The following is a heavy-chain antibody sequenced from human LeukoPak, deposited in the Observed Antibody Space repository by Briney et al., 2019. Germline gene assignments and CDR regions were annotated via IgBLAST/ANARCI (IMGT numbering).Heavy chain of an antibody. J-gene: IGHJ4*02. Sequence: ASVKASCKASGYTFTGYYMHWVRQAPGQGLEWMGWINPNSGGTNYAQKFQGRVTMTRDTSISTAYMELSRLRSDDTAVYYCARDPVNYDFWSGYYFDYWGQGTLVTVSS. CDR3: ARDPVNYDFWSGYYFDY. D-gene: IGHD3-3*01. CDR2: INPNSGGT. CDR1: GYTFTGYY. V-gene: IGHV1-2*02.